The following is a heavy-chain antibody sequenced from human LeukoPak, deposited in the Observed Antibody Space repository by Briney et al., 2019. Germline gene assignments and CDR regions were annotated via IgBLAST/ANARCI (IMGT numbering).Heavy chain of an antibody. Sequence: PGASLRLSCVASGFTFSNYAMSWVRQAPGKGLEWVSAITGSGSGIYYADSMKSRFTISRDNSKNTLYLQINSLRAEDTAVYYCAKWGDYDVLTGYYVSDYWGQGTLVTVSS. J-gene: IGHJ4*02. D-gene: IGHD3-9*01. V-gene: IGHV3-23*01. CDR2: ITGSGSGI. CDR3: AKWGDYDVLTGYYVSDY. CDR1: GFTFSNYA.